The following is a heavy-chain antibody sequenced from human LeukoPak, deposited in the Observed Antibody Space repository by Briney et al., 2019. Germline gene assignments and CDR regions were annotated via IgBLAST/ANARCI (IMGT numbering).Heavy chain of an antibody. J-gene: IGHJ4*02. D-gene: IGHD6-13*01. CDR2: INRDGSTT. CDR3: ARIPAIAGIDY. Sequence: GGSLRLSCAASGFTLRSHAMSWVRQAPGKGLVWVSRINRDGSTTDYADSVKGRFTISRDNAKNTLYLQMNSLRAEDMAVYYCARIPAIAGIDYWGQGTLVTVSS. V-gene: IGHV3-74*01. CDR1: GFTLRSHA.